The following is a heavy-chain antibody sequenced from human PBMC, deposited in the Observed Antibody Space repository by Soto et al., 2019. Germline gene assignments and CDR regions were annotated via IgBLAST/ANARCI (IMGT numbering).Heavy chain of an antibody. J-gene: IGHJ4*02. CDR2: ISGSGGST. D-gene: IGHD3-10*01. V-gene: IGHV3-23*01. CDR1: GFTFSSYA. CDR3: AKDERWFGELFPFDY. Sequence: EVQLLESGGGLVQPGGSLRLSCAASGFTFSSYAMSWVRQAPGKGLEWVSAISGSGGSTYYADSVKGRFTISRDNSKKTLYLQKNSLRAEDPALYYCAKDERWFGELFPFDYWGQGTLVTVSS.